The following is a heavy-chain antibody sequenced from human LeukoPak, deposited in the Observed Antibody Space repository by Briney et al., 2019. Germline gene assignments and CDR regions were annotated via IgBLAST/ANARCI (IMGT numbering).Heavy chain of an antibody. J-gene: IGHJ4*02. CDR2: INHSGST. Sequence: PSETLSLTCAVYGGSFSGYYWSWIRQPPGKGLEWIGEINHSGSTNYNPSLKSRVTISVDTSNNPFSLKLSSVTAADTAVYYCASGPRRGRYFDYWGQGTLVTVSS. CDR1: GGSFSGYY. D-gene: IGHD3-16*01. V-gene: IGHV4-34*01. CDR3: ASGPRRGRYFDY.